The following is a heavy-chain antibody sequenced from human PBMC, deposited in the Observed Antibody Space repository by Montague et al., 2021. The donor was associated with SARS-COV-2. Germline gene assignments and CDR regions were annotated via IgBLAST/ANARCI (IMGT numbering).Heavy chain of an antibody. CDR1: GFTFSSIR. Sequence: SLRLSCAASGFTFSSIRMNWVRQAPGKRLEWVSSISSESAYIVYAESVRGRFTISRDNAQNLLYLQMNSLRAEDTAVYYCARDRYYQYWSGYYPPDYWGQGTLVTVSS. CDR3: ARDRYYQYWSGYYPPDY. CDR2: ISSESAYI. D-gene: IGHD3-3*01. J-gene: IGHJ4*02. V-gene: IGHV3-21*04.